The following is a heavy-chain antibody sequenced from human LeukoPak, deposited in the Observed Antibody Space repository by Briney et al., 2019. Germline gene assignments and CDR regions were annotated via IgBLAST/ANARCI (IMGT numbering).Heavy chain of an antibody. J-gene: IGHJ4*02. V-gene: IGHV3-21*01. CDR1: GFTFSSYS. CDR3: ARDRDSSGYSDY. D-gene: IGHD3-22*01. Sequence: GGSLRLSCAASGFTFSSYSMNWVRQAPGKGLEWVSSISSSSSYIYYADSVKGRFTISRDNAKNSLYLQMNSLRADDTAVYYCARDRDSSGYSDYWGQGTLVTVSS. CDR2: ISSSSSYI.